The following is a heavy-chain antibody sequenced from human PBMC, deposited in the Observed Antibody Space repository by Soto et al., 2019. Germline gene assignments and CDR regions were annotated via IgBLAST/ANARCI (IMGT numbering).Heavy chain of an antibody. J-gene: IGHJ4*02. Sequence: GGSLRLSCGASGFTFSHFAMSWVRQAPGRGLEWVSGISASGRDIHYADSVKDRFTVSRDNSKNTLYLQMNSLRAEDTAIYYCAKGKTSGWYYFDYSCQGALVTVS. D-gene: IGHD6-19*01. CDR1: GFTFSHFA. CDR3: AKGKTSGWYYFDY. V-gene: IGHV3-23*01. CDR2: ISASGRDI.